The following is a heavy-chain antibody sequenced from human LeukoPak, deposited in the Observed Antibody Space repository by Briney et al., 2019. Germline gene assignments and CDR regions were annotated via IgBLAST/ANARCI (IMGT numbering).Heavy chain of an antibody. D-gene: IGHD3-10*01. CDR1: GFTFSSHW. CDR3: ARDNYYGLGRPDY. CDR2: IKSDGSDT. V-gene: IGHV3-74*01. Sequence: PGGSLRLSCAASGFTFSSHWMHWVRQAPGRGLVWVSRIKSDGSDTTYADSVKGRFTISRDNAKNTLYLQMNSLRAEDTAVYYCARDNYYGLGRPDYWGQGTLVTVSS. J-gene: IGHJ4*02.